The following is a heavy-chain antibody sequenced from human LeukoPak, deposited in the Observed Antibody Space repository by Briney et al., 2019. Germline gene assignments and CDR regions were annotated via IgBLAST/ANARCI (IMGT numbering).Heavy chain of an antibody. D-gene: IGHD5-24*01. J-gene: IGHJ4*02. CDR1: GFTFSSYW. Sequence: GGSLRLSCAASGFTFSSYWMHWVRQAPGKGLVWVSRINSDGSSTSYADSAKGRFTISRDNAKNTLYLQMNSLRAEDTAVYYCARDPTRDGYNPDYWGQGTLVTVSS. V-gene: IGHV3-74*01. CDR3: ARDPTRDGYNPDY. CDR2: INSDGSST.